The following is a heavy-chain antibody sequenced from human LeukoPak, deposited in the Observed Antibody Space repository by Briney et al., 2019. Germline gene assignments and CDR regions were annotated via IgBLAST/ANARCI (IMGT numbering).Heavy chain of an antibody. CDR2: IPYDGSNK. J-gene: IGHJ3*01. CDR1: GFTLNDYG. Sequence: QPGGSLRLSCAASGFTLNDYGMHWVRQAPGKGPEWVAFIPYDGSNKYYADSVKGRFTISRDNSKNTLYLQVNSLRAEDTAVYYCAKDEYYYGSVTSTFDFWGQGTMVTVSS. V-gene: IGHV3-30*02. CDR3: AKDEYYYGSVTSTFDF. D-gene: IGHD3-10*01.